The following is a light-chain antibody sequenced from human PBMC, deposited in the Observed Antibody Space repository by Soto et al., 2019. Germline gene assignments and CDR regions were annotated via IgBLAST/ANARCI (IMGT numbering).Light chain of an antibody. Sequence: EIVLTQSPGTLSLSTGERATLSCRASQSISSNSLAWYQQKPGQAPKLLIGGASSRATGIPDRFSGSGSGTDFTLTISRLEPEDFAVYYCHYGNSPPWTFGQGTKVDIK. CDR2: GAS. V-gene: IGKV3-20*01. CDR3: HYGNSPPWT. J-gene: IGKJ1*01. CDR1: QSISSNS.